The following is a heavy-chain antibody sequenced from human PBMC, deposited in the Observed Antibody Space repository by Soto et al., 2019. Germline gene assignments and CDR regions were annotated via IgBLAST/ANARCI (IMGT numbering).Heavy chain of an antibody. CDR3: AREPLYDILTGYYGPQPYYGMDV. Sequence: ASVKVSCKASGYTFTSYGISWVRQAPGQGLEWMGWISAYNGNTNYAQKLQGRVTMTTDTSTSTAYMELRSLRSADTAVYYCAREPLYDILTGYYGPQPYYGMDVWGQGTTVTVSS. CDR1: GYTFTSYG. J-gene: IGHJ6*02. V-gene: IGHV1-18*04. D-gene: IGHD3-9*01. CDR2: ISAYNGNT.